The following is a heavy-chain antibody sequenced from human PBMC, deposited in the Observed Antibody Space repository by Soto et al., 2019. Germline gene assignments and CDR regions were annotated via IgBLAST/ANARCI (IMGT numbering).Heavy chain of an antibody. D-gene: IGHD5-12*01. Sequence: QVQLVQSGAEVKKPGSSVKVSCKASGGTFSSYAISWVRQAPGQGLEWMGGIIPIFGTANYAQKFQGRVTITADKSTSTADMELSSLRSEDTAVYYCASPSIVATTGGNWFDPWGQGTLVTVSS. CDR2: IIPIFGTA. CDR1: GGTFSSYA. V-gene: IGHV1-69*06. J-gene: IGHJ5*02. CDR3: ASPSIVATTGGNWFDP.